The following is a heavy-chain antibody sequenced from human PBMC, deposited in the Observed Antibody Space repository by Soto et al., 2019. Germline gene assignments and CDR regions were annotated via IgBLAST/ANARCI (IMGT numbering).Heavy chain of an antibody. V-gene: IGHV2-70*01. D-gene: IGHD3-10*01. CDR2: IDWDDDK. CDR1: GFSLSTSGMC. Sequence: SGPTLVNPTQTLTLTCTFSGFSLSTSGMCVSWIRQPPGKALEWLALIDWDDDKYYSTSLKTRLTISKDTSKNQVVLTMTNMDPVDTATYYCARTCAPHYYADPNYYGMDVWGQGTTVTVSS. CDR3: ARTCAPHYYADPNYYGMDV. J-gene: IGHJ6*02.